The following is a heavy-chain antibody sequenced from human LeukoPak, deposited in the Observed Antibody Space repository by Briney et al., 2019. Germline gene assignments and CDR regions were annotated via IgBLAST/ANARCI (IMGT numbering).Heavy chain of an antibody. CDR1: GFTFSSYG. CDR3: AKVRSLWFGELGSDY. Sequence: GGSLRLSCAASGFTFSSYGMHWVRQAPGKGLEWVAFIRYDGSNKYYADSVKGRFTISRDNSKNTLYLQMNSLRAEDTAVYYCAKVRSLWFGELGSDYWGQGTLVTVSS. J-gene: IGHJ4*02. V-gene: IGHV3-30*02. CDR2: IRYDGSNK. D-gene: IGHD3-10*01.